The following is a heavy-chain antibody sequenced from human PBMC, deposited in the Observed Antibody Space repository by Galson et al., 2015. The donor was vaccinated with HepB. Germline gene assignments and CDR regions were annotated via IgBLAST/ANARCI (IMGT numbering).Heavy chain of an antibody. D-gene: IGHD6-13*01. Sequence: SLRLSCAASGLTFNNAWMSWVRQAPGKGLEWVGRIKSNTDGGTTDYAAPVKGRFTISRDDSKNTLYLEVNSLKTEDTAVYYCATGGAAAGRDYWGQGTLVTVSS. J-gene: IGHJ4*02. CDR3: ATGGAAAGRDY. CDR1: GLTFNNAW. V-gene: IGHV3-15*01. CDR2: IKSNTDGGTT.